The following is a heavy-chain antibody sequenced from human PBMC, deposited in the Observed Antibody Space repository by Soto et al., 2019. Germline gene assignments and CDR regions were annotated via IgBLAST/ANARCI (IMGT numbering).Heavy chain of an antibody. J-gene: IGHJ6*02. CDR3: ARDKIGGDSSRFSPHYYYYYGMDV. D-gene: IGHD2-21*01. CDR2: INPNSGGT. V-gene: IGHV1-2*04. Sequence: ASVKVSCKASGYTFTGYYMHWVRQAPGQGLEWMGWINPNSGGTNYAQKFQGWVTMTRDTSISTASMELSRLRSADTAVYYCARDKIGGDSSRFSPHYYYYYGMDVWGQGTTVTVSS. CDR1: GYTFTGYY.